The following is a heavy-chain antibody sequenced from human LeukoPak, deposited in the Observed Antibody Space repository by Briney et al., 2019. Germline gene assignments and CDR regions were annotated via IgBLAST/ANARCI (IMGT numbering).Heavy chain of an antibody. J-gene: IGHJ4*02. D-gene: IGHD4-23*01. CDR1: GYTFTSYG. CDR3: ARGLYSHDYGGKEADY. V-gene: IGHV1-18*01. Sequence: ASVKVSCKASGYTFTSYGIRWVRQAPGQGLEWMGWISAYNGNTNYAQKLQGRVTMTTDTSTSTAYMELRSLRSDDTAVYYCARGLYSHDYGGKEADYWGQGTLVTVSS. CDR2: ISAYNGNT.